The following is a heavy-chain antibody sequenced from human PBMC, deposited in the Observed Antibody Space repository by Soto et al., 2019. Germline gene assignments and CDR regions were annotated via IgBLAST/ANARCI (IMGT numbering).Heavy chain of an antibody. Sequence: ASVKVSCKASGFTFTSSAVQWVRQARGQRLEWIGWIVVGSGNTNYAQKFQERVTITRDMSTSTAYMELSSLRSEDTAVYYCAAVSVVGATPYFDYWGQGTLVTV. CDR3: AAVSVVGATPYFDY. CDR2: IVVGSGNT. J-gene: IGHJ4*02. CDR1: GFTFTSSA. D-gene: IGHD1-26*01. V-gene: IGHV1-58*01.